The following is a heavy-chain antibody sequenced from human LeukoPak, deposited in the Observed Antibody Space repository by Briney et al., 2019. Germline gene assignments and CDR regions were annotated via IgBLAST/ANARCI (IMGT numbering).Heavy chain of an antibody. CDR1: GFTFSNYW. D-gene: IGHD3-10*01. Sequence: GSLRLSCAASGFTFSNYWMNWVRQAPGKGLEWVANIKEDGSDKYYVDSVKGRFSISKDNAKNSLYLQMNSLRVEDTAVYYCARLLWFGELIDYWGQGTLVTVSS. V-gene: IGHV3-7*01. CDR3: ARLLWFGELIDY. J-gene: IGHJ4*02. CDR2: IKEDGSDK.